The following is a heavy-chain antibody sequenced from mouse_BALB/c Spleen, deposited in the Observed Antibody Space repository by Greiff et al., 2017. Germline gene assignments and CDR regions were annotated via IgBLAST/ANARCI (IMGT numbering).Heavy chain of an antibody. CDR2: ISTYYGNT. J-gene: IGHJ3*01. D-gene: IGHD1-1*01. CDR3: AREGDYYGSSGTY. V-gene: IGHV1-67*01. Sequence: VQLQQSGPELVRPGVSVKISCKGSSYTFTDYAMHWVKQSHAKSLEWIGVISTYYGNTNYNQKFKGKATMTVDKSSSTAYMELARLTSEDSAVYYCAREGDYYGSSGTYWGQGTLVTVSA. CDR1: SYTFTDYA.